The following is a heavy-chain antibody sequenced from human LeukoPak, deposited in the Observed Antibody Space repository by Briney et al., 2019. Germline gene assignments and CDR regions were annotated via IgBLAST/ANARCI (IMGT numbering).Heavy chain of an antibody. CDR2: IYYSGST. Sequence: PSETLSLTCTVSGGSISSYYWSWIRQPPGKGLEWIGYIYYSGSTNYNPSLKSRVTISVDTSKNQFSLRLTSVTASETAVYYCARPVRCSATTCTGPFDYWGQGTLVTVSS. J-gene: IGHJ4*02. V-gene: IGHV4-59*12. CDR1: GGSISSYY. CDR3: ARPVRCSATTCTGPFDY. D-gene: IGHD6-19*01.